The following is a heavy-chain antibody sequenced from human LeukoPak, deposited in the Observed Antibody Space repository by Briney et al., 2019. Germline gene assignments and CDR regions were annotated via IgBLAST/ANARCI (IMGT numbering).Heavy chain of an antibody. J-gene: IGHJ6*02. Sequence: SETLSLTCAVFGGSISSYYWSWIRQPAGKGLEWIGRIHTSGSTNSNPSLKSRVTMSVDTSKNQFSLQLNSVTPEDTAVYYCARDSNRIAAAGIPSYYYGMDVWGQGTTVTVSS. CDR1: GGSISSYY. CDR3: ARDSNRIAAAGIPSYYYGMDV. D-gene: IGHD6-13*01. CDR2: IHTSGST. V-gene: IGHV4-4*07.